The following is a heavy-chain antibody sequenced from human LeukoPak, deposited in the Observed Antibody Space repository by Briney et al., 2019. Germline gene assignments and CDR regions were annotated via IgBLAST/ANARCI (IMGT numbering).Heavy chain of an antibody. V-gene: IGHV3-11*05. J-gene: IGHJ6*02. CDR1: GFTFSDYY. Sequence: GGSLRLSCAASGFTFSDYYMSRIRQAPGQGLEWVAYISHSSGFTNYADSVKGRFAISRDNAKNSLYLQMDSLRAEDTAVYYCAREIPQQLVAMDVWGQGTTVTVSS. CDR3: AREIPQQLVAMDV. D-gene: IGHD6-13*01. CDR2: ISHSSGFT.